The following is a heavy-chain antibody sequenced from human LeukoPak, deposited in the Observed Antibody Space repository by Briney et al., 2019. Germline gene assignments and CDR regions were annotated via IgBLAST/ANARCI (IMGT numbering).Heavy chain of an antibody. CDR2: ISNNGRTI. Sequence: GGSLRLSCAASGFTFSDYYMSWIRQAPGKGLEWIPYISNNGRTIYYADSVKGRFTISRDNAKNSLYLQMNSLRVEDTAVYYCARGAAAGIVGWLDPWGQGTLVTVSS. J-gene: IGHJ5*02. CDR3: ARGAAAGIVGWLDP. V-gene: IGHV3-11*04. D-gene: IGHD6-13*01. CDR1: GFTFSDYY.